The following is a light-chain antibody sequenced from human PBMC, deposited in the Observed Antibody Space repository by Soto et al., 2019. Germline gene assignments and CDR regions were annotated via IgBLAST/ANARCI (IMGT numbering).Light chain of an antibody. CDR1: QVISTS. CDR3: QQLFDSPIT. Sequence: DVKPNMSPSFLSPSIGESVTITCRASQVISTSLAWYQVKPGKAPKLLIYAASTLESGVPSRFSATVSGTEFSLTITSLQPEDFATYYCQQLFDSPITFGQGTRLEIK. V-gene: IGKV1-9*01. CDR2: AAS. J-gene: IGKJ5*01.